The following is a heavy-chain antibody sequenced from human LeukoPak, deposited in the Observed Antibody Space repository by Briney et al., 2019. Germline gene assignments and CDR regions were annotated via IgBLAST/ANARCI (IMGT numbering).Heavy chain of an antibody. CDR3: ARRGVSTKAEFDY. J-gene: IGHJ4*02. CDR1: GGSFSGYY. CDR2: INRSGST. Sequence: PSETLSLTCAVYGGSFSGYYWSWIRQPPGKGLEWIGEINRSGSTNYNPSLKSRVTISVDTSKNQFSLKLSSVTAADTAVYYCARRGVSTKAEFDYWGQGTLVTVSS. V-gene: IGHV4-34*01. D-gene: IGHD5/OR15-5a*01.